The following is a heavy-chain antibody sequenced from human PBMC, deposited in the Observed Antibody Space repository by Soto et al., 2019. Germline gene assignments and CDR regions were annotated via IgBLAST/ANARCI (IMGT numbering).Heavy chain of an antibody. D-gene: IGHD6-13*01. Sequence: SETLSLTCAVYGGSFSGYYWTWIRQPPGAGLEWIGEINHSGSTNYNPSLKSRVTISVDKSKNQFSLKLSSVTAADTAVYYCARDRAGGFSSSWYSLDYWGQGTLVTVSS. V-gene: IGHV4-34*01. CDR2: INHSGST. CDR3: ARDRAGGFSSSWYSLDY. CDR1: GGSFSGYY. J-gene: IGHJ4*02.